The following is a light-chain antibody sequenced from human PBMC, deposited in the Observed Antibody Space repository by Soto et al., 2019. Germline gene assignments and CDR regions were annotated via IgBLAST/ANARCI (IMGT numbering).Light chain of an antibody. J-gene: IGKJ1*01. CDR2: KAS. V-gene: IGKV1-5*03. Sequence: DIQMKQSSSTLSSSVLDSANITCLASQSISRWLAWYQQKPGKVPKLLIYKASGLNSGVPSRFSGSGSGTEFTLTISRLEPEDFAVYYCHKYGGSPWTCGKGNKGDIK. CDR1: QSISRW. CDR3: HKYGGSPWT.